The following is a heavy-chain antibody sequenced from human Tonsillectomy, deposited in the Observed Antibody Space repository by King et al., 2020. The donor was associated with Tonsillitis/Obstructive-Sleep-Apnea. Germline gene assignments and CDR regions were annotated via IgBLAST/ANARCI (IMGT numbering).Heavy chain of an antibody. J-gene: IGHJ6*03. D-gene: IGHD3-10*01. CDR1: GGTFSTFA. Sequence: VQLVQSGAEVKKPGSSVNVSCTASGGTFSTFAINWVRQAPGQGLEWMGRTIPILAISNYAQNFQGRVTITADKSTSTAYMELSSLRSEDTAVYYCARGGDYYYYYYMDVWGKGTTVTVSS. CDR2: TIPILAIS. CDR3: ARGGDYYYYYYMDV. V-gene: IGHV1-69*04.